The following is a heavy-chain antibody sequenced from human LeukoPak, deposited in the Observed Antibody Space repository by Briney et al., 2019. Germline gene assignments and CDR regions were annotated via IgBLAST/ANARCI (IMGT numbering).Heavy chain of an antibody. V-gene: IGHV4-39*01. CDR2: INYSGST. CDR1: GGSISSSSYY. CDR3: ARLRSGRFLEE. D-gene: IGHD3-3*01. Sequence: SETLSLTCTVSGGSISSSSYYWGWIRQPPGEGLEWIGSINYSGSTYYNLSLKSRVTISVDTSKNQFSLRLSSVTAADTAVYYCARLRSGRFLEEGGQGTLVTVSS. J-gene: IGHJ4*02.